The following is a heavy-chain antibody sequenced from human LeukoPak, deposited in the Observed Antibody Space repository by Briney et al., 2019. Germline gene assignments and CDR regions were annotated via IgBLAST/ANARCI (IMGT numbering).Heavy chain of an antibody. Sequence: SETLSLTCTVSGGSISSSSYYWGWIRQPPGKGLEWIGSIYYSGSTYYNPSLKSRVTISVDTSKNQFSLKLSSVTAADTAVYYCARLGAVAGTDAFDIWGQGTMVTVSS. D-gene: IGHD6-19*01. V-gene: IGHV4-39*01. CDR1: GGSISSSSYY. CDR2: IYYSGST. J-gene: IGHJ3*02. CDR3: ARLGAVAGTDAFDI.